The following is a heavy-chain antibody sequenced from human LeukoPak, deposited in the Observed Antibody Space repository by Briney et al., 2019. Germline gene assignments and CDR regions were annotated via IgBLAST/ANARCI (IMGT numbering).Heavy chain of an antibody. D-gene: IGHD3-3*01. Sequence: PSQTLSLTCTVSGGSISSGSYYWRWIRQPAGKGLEWIGRIYTSGSTNYNPSLKSRVTISVDTSKNQFSLKLSSVTDADTAVYYCARTQHYDFWSGYYGDYWGQGTLVTVSS. CDR2: IYTSGST. CDR1: GGSISSGSYY. J-gene: IGHJ4*02. CDR3: ARTQHYDFWSGYYGDY. V-gene: IGHV4-61*02.